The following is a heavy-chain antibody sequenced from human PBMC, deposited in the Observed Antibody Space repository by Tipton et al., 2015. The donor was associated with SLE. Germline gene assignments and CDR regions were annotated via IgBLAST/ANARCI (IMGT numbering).Heavy chain of an antibody. CDR1: GGSISSSTYY. CDR3: ARQGDGGFLWSGYYNAFDI. CDR2: IYYSGST. V-gene: IGHV4-39*01. J-gene: IGHJ3*02. Sequence: TLSLTCTVSGGSISSSTYYWGWIRQPPGKGLGWIGNIYYSGSTYYNPSLKSRVTISVDTPKNQFSLKLSSVTAADTAVYYCARQGDGGFLWSGYYNAFDIWGQGTMVTVSS. D-gene: IGHD3-3*01.